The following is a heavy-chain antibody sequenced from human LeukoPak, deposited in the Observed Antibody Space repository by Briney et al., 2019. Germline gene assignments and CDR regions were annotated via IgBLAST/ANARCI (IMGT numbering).Heavy chain of an antibody. CDR3: AKWDLYDYGGNSNAFDI. D-gene: IGHD4-23*01. J-gene: IGHJ3*02. Sequence: PGGSLRLSCAASGFTFSSYAMSWVRQAPGKGLEWVSAISGSGGSTYYADSVKGLFTISRDNSKNTLYLQMNSLRAEDTAVYYCAKWDLYDYGGNSNAFDIWGQGTMVTVSS. CDR2: ISGSGGST. V-gene: IGHV3-23*01. CDR1: GFTFSSYA.